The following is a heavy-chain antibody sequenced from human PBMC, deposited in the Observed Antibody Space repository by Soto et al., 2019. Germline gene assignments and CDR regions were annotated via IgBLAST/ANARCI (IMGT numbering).Heavy chain of an antibody. D-gene: IGHD2-21*01. Sequence: PGGSLRLSYAVSGLTFNKYAMSWVRQPPGKGLEWVSTIGGSGHDTYYAASVKGRFTISRDNSGNTLYLQMNSLRAEDTAIYYCTKLRDNPLVEVIDYAFDVWGQGTKVTVSS. CDR2: IGGSGHDT. V-gene: IGHV3-23*01. J-gene: IGHJ3*01. CDR3: TKLRDNPLVEVIDYAFDV. CDR1: GLTFNKYA.